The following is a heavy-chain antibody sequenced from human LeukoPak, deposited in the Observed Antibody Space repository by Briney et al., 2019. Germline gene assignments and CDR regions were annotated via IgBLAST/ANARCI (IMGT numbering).Heavy chain of an antibody. CDR2: INPNSGGT. CDR3: ARPYYGSGSYTDM. D-gene: IGHD3-10*01. V-gene: IGHV1-2*06. J-gene: IGHJ4*02. Sequence: ASVKVSCKASGYTFTGYYMHWVRQAPGQGLEWMGRINPNSGGTNYAQKFQGRVTMTRDTSISTAYMELSRLRSDDTAVYYCARPYYGSGSYTDMWGQGTLVTVPS. CDR1: GYTFTGYY.